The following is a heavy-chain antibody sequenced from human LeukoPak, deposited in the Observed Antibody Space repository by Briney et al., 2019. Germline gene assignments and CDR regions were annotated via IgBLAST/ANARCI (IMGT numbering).Heavy chain of an antibody. CDR3: ARRYSGSSRIDC. CDR2: INHSGST. CDR1: GGSFSGYY. V-gene: IGHV4-34*01. D-gene: IGHD6-6*01. Sequence: SETLSLTCAVYGGSFSGYYWSWIRQPPGKGLEWIGEINHSGSTNYNPSLKSRVTISGDTSKNQFSLKLTSVTAADTAIYYCARRYSGSSRIDCWGQGTLVTVSS. J-gene: IGHJ4*02.